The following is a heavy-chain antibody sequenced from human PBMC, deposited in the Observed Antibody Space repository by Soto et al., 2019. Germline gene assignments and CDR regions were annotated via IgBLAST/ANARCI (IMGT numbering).Heavy chain of an antibody. J-gene: IGHJ4*02. CDR1: GFTFSSYS. CDR2: ISSSSSYI. D-gene: IGHD3-22*01. V-gene: IGHV3-21*01. Sequence: GGALRVYCAESGFTFSSYSMNWVRQAPGKGLEWVSSISSSSSYIYYADSVKGRFTISRDNAKNSLYLQMNSLRAKDTAVYYCARDSVYYYDSSGYPPRFSYWGQGTLVPVSS. CDR3: ARDSVYYYDSSGYPPRFSY.